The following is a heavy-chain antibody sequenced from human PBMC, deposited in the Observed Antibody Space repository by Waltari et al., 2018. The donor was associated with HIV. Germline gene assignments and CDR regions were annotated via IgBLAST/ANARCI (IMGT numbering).Heavy chain of an antibody. D-gene: IGHD3-22*01. CDR2: ISHSGTT. J-gene: IGHJ5*02. V-gene: IGHV4-34*02. CDR1: GGSLSGYY. CDR3: ARGYYYYTTEGWFDP. Sequence: QVQLQQWGTGLLKPSETLSLTCAVYGGSLSGYYWSWIRQSPGKGLEWIGQISHSGTTNYNPSLKRRVTMSVDTSRKQLSLKLTSVTAADTAVYYCARGYYYYTTEGWFDPWGQGTLVTVSS.